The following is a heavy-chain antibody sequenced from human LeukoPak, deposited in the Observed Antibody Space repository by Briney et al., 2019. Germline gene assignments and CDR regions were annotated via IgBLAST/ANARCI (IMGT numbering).Heavy chain of an antibody. Sequence: GGSLRLSCAASGFTFSSNYMSWVRQAPGKGLEWVSVIYSGGSTYYADSVKGRFTISRDNSKNPLYLQKNSLRAEDTAVYYCARDYDFWSGYYYYYGMDVWGQGTTVTVSS. V-gene: IGHV3-66*01. J-gene: IGHJ6*02. CDR3: ARDYDFWSGYYYYYGMDV. CDR2: IYSGGST. CDR1: GFTFSSNY. D-gene: IGHD3-3*01.